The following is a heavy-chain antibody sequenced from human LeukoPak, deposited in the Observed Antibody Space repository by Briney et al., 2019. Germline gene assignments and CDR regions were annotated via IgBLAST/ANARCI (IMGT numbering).Heavy chain of an antibody. V-gene: IGHV3-7*01. CDR2: IKQDGSEK. D-gene: IGHD3-3*01. CDR3: ATGGGALDFWSGYFYYFDY. Sequence: GGSLRLSCAASGFTFSSYAMSWVRQAPGKGLEWVANIKQDGSEKYYVDSVKGRFTISRDNAKNSLYLQMNSLRAEDTAVYYCATGGGALDFWSGYFYYFDYWGQGTLVTVSS. CDR1: GFTFSSYA. J-gene: IGHJ4*02.